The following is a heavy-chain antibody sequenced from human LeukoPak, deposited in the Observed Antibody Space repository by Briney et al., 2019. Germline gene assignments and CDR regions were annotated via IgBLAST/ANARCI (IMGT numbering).Heavy chain of an antibody. CDR1: GGSISSYY. J-gene: IGHJ4*02. CDR3: ARDQKALRFLEWLQPSHSDY. Sequence: LSLTCTVSGGSISSYYWSWIRQPPGKGLEWVSYISSSGSTIYYADSVKGRFTISRDNAKNSLYLQMNSLRAEDTAVYYCARDQKALRFLEWLQPSHSDYWGQGTLVTVSS. CDR2: ISSSGSTI. V-gene: IGHV3-11*01. D-gene: IGHD3-3*01.